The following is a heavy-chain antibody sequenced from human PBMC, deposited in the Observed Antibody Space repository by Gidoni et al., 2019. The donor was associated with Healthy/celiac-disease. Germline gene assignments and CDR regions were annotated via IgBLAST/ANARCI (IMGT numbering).Heavy chain of an antibody. J-gene: IGHJ4*02. V-gene: IGHV3-15*07. Sequence: EVQLVESGGGLVTPGGSLRLSCAASGFTFSTAWMNWVRQAPGKGLEWVGRIKSKTDGGTTDYAAPVKGRFTISRDDSKNTLYLQMNSLKTEDTAVYYCTTSSLYGSGSYYSVYWGQGTLVTVSS. CDR2: IKSKTDGGTT. D-gene: IGHD3-10*01. CDR1: GFTFSTAW. CDR3: TTSSLYGSGSYYSVY.